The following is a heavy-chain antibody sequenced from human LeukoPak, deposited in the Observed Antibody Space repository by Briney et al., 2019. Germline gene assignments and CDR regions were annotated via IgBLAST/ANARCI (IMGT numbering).Heavy chain of an antibody. V-gene: IGHV1-18*01. CDR1: GYTFTSYG. Sequence: GASVTVSCKASGYTFTSYGITWVRQAPGQGLEWMGWISAYNGKKNYAQNFQDRVAMTTDTSTSTAYMELRTLRSDDTAVYCCATAGSGGAHVNAFDIWGQGTVVTVSS. D-gene: IGHD4/OR15-4a*01. CDR3: ATAGSGGAHVNAFDI. CDR2: ISAYNGKK. J-gene: IGHJ3*02.